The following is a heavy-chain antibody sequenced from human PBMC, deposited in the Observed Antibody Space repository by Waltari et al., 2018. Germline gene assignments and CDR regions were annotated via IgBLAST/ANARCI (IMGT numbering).Heavy chain of an antibody. Sequence: EVQLMESGGGLVQPGGSLRLSCAASGFTLGSNWMHWVRQVPGKGLVWVSSMNEDGSITNHADSVKGRFTISRDNAKNTLYLQMNSLRAEDTAIYFCVRDLGGVWGRWGQGTLVTVSS. J-gene: IGHJ4*02. CDR3: VRDLGGVWGR. V-gene: IGHV3-74*01. D-gene: IGHD3-16*01. CDR1: GFTLGSNW. CDR2: MNEDGSIT.